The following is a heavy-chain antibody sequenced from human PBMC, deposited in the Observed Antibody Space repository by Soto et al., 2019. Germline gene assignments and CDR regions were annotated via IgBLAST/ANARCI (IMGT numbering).Heavy chain of an antibody. V-gene: IGHV4-39*01. CDR3: APLSVSLSGPYGIHV. CDR1: GYSVTSSDYY. D-gene: IGHD2-15*01. J-gene: IGHJ6*02. Sequence: SETLSLTCSVSGYSVTSSDYYWAWIRQPPGKWLEWIGSMFYSGLTYYNPSLKSRVTLPVDTSKNQFSVRLNSVTAADTAVYYCAPLSVSLSGPYGIHVWGQGTTVTVSS. CDR2: MFYSGLT.